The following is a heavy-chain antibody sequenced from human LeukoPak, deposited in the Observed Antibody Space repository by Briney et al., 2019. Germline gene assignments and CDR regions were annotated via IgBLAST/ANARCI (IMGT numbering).Heavy chain of an antibody. V-gene: IGHV3-23*01. CDR1: GFTFSSYA. J-gene: IGHJ6*02. CDR3: AKGDSSGWQYYYYGMDV. Sequence: GGSLRLSCAASGFTFSSYAMSWVRQAPGKGLEWVSAISGSGGSTYYADSVKGRFTISRDNSKNTLYLQMNSLRAEETAVYYCAKGDSSGWQYYYYGMDVWGQGTTVTVSS. D-gene: IGHD6-19*01. CDR2: ISGSGGST.